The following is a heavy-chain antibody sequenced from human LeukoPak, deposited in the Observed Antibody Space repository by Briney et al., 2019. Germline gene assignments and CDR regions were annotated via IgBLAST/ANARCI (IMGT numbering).Heavy chain of an antibody. CDR1: GFTFSSYG. D-gene: IGHD3-9*01. CDR3: AKDSFAVDFDWLFAPNWFDP. J-gene: IGHJ5*02. V-gene: IGHV3-30*18. Sequence: PGGSLRLSYAASGFTFSSYGMHWVRQAPGKGLEWVAVISYDGSNKYYADSVKGRFTISRDNSKNTLYLQMNSLRAEDTAVYYCAKDSFAVDFDWLFAPNWFDPWGQGTLVTVSS. CDR2: ISYDGSNK.